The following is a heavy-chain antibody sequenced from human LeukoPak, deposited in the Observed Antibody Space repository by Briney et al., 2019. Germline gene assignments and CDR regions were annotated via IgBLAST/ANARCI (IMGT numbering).Heavy chain of an antibody. CDR2: IYYSGST. CDR3: ARLRGYSYGQD. V-gene: IGHV4-59*08. D-gene: IGHD5-18*01. J-gene: IGHJ4*02. CDR1: GGSISGYY. Sequence: PSETLSLTCTVSGGSISGYYWSWIRQPPGKGLEWIGYIYYSGSTNYNPSLKSRVTISVDTSKNQFSLKLSSVTAADTAVYYCARLRGYSYGQDWGQGTLVTVSS.